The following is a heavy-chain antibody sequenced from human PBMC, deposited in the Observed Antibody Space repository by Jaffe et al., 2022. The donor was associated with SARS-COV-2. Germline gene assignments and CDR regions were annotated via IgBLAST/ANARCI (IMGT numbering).Heavy chain of an antibody. V-gene: IGHV5-51*01. CDR1: GYSFTNYW. CDR3: ARPRSGSDLNAFDI. CDR2: IYPADSET. D-gene: IGHD1-26*01. Sequence: EVQLVQSGAEVKKPGESLEISCKASGYSFTNYWIGWVRQMPGKGLEWMGIIYPADSETRYSPSLQGRVTMSADRSISSAYLQWSSLEASDTAMYYCARPRSGSDLNAFDIWGQGTMVTVSS. J-gene: IGHJ3*02.